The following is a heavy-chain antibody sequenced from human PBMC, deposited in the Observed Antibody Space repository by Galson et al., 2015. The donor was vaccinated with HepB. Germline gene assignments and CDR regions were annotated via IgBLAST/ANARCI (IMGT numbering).Heavy chain of an antibody. Sequence: TLSLTCTVSGYSISSGYYWGWIRQPPGKGLEWIGSIYHSGSTYYNPSLKSRVTISVDTSKNQFSLKLSSVTTADTAVYYCARGLTGYSMGAFDIWGQGTMVTVSS. V-gene: IGHV4-38-2*02. J-gene: IGHJ3*02. CDR2: IYHSGST. D-gene: IGHD6-13*01. CDR3: ARGLTGYSMGAFDI. CDR1: GYSISSGYY.